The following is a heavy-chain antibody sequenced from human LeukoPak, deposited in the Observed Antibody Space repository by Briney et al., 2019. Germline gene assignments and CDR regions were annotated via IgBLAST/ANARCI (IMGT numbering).Heavy chain of an antibody. V-gene: IGHV3-30*18. Sequence: GGSLRLSCAASGFTFSSYGMHWVRQAPGKGLEWVAVISYDGSNKYYADSVKGRFTISRDNSKNTLYLQMNSLRAEDTAVYYCAKGLGYSGYDGFDYWGQGTLVTVSS. D-gene: IGHD5-12*01. J-gene: IGHJ4*02. CDR2: ISYDGSNK. CDR1: GFTFSSYG. CDR3: AKGLGYSGYDGFDY.